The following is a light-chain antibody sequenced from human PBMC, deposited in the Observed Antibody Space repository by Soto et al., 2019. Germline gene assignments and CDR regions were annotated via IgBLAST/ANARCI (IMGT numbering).Light chain of an antibody. CDR3: QQYGSLPIT. V-gene: IGKV3-20*01. Sequence: EIVLTQSPGTLSLSPGERATLSCRASQSVSSSYLAWYQQKPGQAPRLLIYGASSRATGIPDRFGGSGSGTDFTLPISRLEPEDFAVYYCQQYGSLPITFGPGIKVDIK. J-gene: IGKJ3*01. CDR2: GAS. CDR1: QSVSSSY.